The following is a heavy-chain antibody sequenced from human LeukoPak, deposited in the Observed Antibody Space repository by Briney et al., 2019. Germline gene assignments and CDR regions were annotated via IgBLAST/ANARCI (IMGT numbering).Heavy chain of an antibody. J-gene: IGHJ3*02. CDR2: IYYSGST. CDR3: ARSPTGHDAFDI. Sequence: SETLSLTCTVSGGSISSYYWSWIRQPPGKGLEWIGYIYYSGSTNYNPSLKSRVTISVDTSKNQFSQKLSSVTAADTAVYYCARSPTGHDAFDIWGQGTMVTVSS. V-gene: IGHV4-59*01. CDR1: GGSISSYY.